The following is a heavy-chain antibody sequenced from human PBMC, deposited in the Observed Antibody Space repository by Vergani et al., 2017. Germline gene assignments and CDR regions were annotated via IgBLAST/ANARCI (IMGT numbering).Heavy chain of an antibody. V-gene: IGHV4-59*01. CDR3: ARTGGGYCSSTSCFYYYYYMDV. D-gene: IGHD2-2*01. CDR2: IYYSGST. J-gene: IGHJ6*03. CDR1: GGSISSYY. Sequence: QVQLQESGPGLVKPSETLSLTCTVSGGSISSYYWSWIRQPPGKGLEWIGYIYYSGSTNYNPSLKSRVTISVDTSKNQVSLKLSSVTASDTAVYDCARTGGGYCSSTSCFYYYYYMDVWGKGTTVTVSS.